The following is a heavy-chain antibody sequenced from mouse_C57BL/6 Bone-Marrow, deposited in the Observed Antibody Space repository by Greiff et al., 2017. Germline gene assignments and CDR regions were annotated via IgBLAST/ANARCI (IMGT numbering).Heavy chain of an antibody. CDR1: GFTFSSYA. CDR2: ISDGGSYT. Sequence: EVQRVESGGGLVKPGGSLKLSCAASGFTFSSYAMSWVRQTPEKRLEWVATISDGGSYTYYPDNVKGRFTFSRDNAKNNLYLQMSHLKSEETDMYYCARPSYYSNRWVAWFAYWGQGTLVTVSA. D-gene: IGHD2-5*01. J-gene: IGHJ3*01. V-gene: IGHV5-4*01. CDR3: ARPSYYSNRWVAWFAY.